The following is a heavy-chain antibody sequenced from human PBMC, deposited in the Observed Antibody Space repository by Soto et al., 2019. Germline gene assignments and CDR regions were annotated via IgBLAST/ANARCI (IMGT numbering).Heavy chain of an antibody. CDR3: ARVRKFPLDYYDSSGPYYGMDV. CDR1: GYTFTGYY. J-gene: IGHJ6*02. V-gene: IGHV1-2*02. CDR2: INPNSGGT. D-gene: IGHD3-22*01. Sequence: ASVKVSCKASGYTFTGYYMHWVRQAPGQGLEWMGWINPNSGGTNYAQKFQGRVTMTRDTSISTAYMELSRLRSDDTAVYYCARVRKFPLDYYDSSGPYYGMDVWGQGTNVTVSS.